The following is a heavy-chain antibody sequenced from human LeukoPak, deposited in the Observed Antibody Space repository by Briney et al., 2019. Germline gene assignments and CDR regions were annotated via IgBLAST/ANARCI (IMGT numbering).Heavy chain of an antibody. CDR1: GFTFSSYS. CDR2: ISSSSSTI. V-gene: IGHV3-48*01. D-gene: IGHD1-26*01. Sequence: GGSLRLSCAASGFTFSSYSMNWVRQAPGRGLEWVSYISSSSSTIYYADSVKGRFTISRDNAKNSLYLQMNSLRAEDTAVYYCARGYQEGWELLVSKVRGATTYAFDIWGQGTMVTVSS. CDR3: ARGYQEGWELLVSKVRGATTYAFDI. J-gene: IGHJ3*02.